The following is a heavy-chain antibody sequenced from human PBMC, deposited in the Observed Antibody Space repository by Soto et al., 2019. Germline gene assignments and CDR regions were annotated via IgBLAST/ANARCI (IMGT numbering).Heavy chain of an antibody. V-gene: IGHV3-74*01. J-gene: IGHJ6*02. Sequence: EVQLVESGGGLVQPGGSLRLSCAASGFTFSSYWMHWVHQAPGKGLVWISRIIRDGSSTNYADSVKGRFTISRDNAKNTLYLEINSLRADDTAVYFCGRGGSGIYGMDIWGQGTTVTVSS. CDR1: GFTFSSYW. D-gene: IGHD6-13*01. CDR3: GRGGSGIYGMDI. CDR2: IIRDGSST.